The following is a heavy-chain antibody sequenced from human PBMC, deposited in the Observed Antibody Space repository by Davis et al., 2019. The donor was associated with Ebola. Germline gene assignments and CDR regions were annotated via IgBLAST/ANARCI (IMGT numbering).Heavy chain of an antibody. D-gene: IGHD6-13*01. J-gene: IGHJ4*02. CDR2: IWYDGSNK. CDR3: ARDPVGYSSSWQPLDY. Sequence: GESLKISCAASGFTFSSYGMHWVRQAPGKGLEWVAVIWYDGSNKYYADSVKGRFTISRDNSKNTLYLQMNSLRAEDTAVYYCARDPVGYSSSWQPLDYWGQGTLVTVSS. CDR1: GFTFSSYG. V-gene: IGHV3-33*01.